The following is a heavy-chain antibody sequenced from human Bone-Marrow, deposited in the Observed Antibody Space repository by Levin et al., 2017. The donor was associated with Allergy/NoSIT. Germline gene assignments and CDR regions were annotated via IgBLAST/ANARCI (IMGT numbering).Heavy chain of an antibody. D-gene: IGHD1-26*01. CDR3: AREFRSGDPFDS. Sequence: SETLSLTCAVSGYSISSGYYWGWIRQPPGKGLEWIASISHSGSTFYSPSLKSRVTISVDTSKNQFSLELSSVTAADTAVYYCAREFRSGDPFDSWGQGTLVSVSS. J-gene: IGHJ4*02. CDR1: GYSISSGYY. V-gene: IGHV4-38-2*02. CDR2: ISHSGST.